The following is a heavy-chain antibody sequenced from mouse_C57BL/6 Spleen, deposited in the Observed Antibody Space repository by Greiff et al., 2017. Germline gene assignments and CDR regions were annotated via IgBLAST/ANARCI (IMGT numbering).Heavy chain of an antibody. D-gene: IGHD3-2*02. J-gene: IGHJ4*01. CDR3: AINGKDSSGYEYAMDY. CDR2: IWSGGST. Sequence: QVQLKESGPGLVQPSQSLSITCTVSGFSLTSYGVHWVRQSPGKGLEWLGVIWSGGSTDYNAAFISRLSISKDNSKSQSFFKMNSLQADDTAIYYCAINGKDSSGYEYAMDYWGQGTSVTVSS. CDR1: GFSLTSYG. V-gene: IGHV2-2*01.